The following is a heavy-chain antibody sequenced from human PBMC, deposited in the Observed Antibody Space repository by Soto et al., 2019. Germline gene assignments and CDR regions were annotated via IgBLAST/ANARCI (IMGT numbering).Heavy chain of an antibody. J-gene: IGHJ4*02. CDR3: TRALREELPIYYFDS. D-gene: IGHD1-7*01. CDR1: GFSLSTSGVA. CDR2: IYWDDDK. Sequence: SGPTLVNPTQTLTLTCTFSGFSLSTSGVAVGWIRQPPGKALEWLALIYWDDDKRYSPSLKSRLTITKDTSKNQVVLTMTNMDPVDTGTYYCTRALREELPIYYFDSWGQGTLVTVSS. V-gene: IGHV2-5*02.